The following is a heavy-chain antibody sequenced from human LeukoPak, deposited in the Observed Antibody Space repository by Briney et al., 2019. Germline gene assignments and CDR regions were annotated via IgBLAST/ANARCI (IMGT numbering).Heavy chain of an antibody. D-gene: IGHD3-3*01. CDR1: GLLYSIFA. CDR3: AKGGQNYYFWRFNY. CDR2: LSGNGAST. Sequence: GRCLGLLQAVSGLLYSIFAMRCVREAPGKGLEGVSSLSGNGASTYYGDYVKSRFTISRDNSKNTVYVQMNSLRDEDTAVYYCAKGGQNYYFWRFNYWGRGTLVTVSS. J-gene: IGHJ4*02. V-gene: IGHV3-23*01.